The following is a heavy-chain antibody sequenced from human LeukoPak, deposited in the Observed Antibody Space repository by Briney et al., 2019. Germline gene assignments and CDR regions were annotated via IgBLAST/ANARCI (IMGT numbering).Heavy chain of an antibody. CDR2: IDPSDSYT. CDR1: GYSFTNYW. J-gene: IGHJ4*02. CDR3: AKRSALRNQVDY. D-gene: IGHD1-14*01. V-gene: IGHV5-10-1*01. Sequence: GESLKISCKGSGYSFTNYWISWVRQMPGKGLEWVGRIDPSDSYTSYSPSFQGHVTISADKFISTAYLQWSSLKASDTAMYYCAKRSALRNQVDYWGQGTLVTVSS.